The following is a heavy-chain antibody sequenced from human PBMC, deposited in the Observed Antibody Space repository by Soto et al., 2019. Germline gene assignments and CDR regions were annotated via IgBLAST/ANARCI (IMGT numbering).Heavy chain of an antibody. CDR1: GGSISSSSYY. J-gene: IGHJ5*02. D-gene: IGHD2-15*01. CDR2: IYYSGST. CDR3: ARGPFCSGGSCYFGNNWFDP. Sequence: SETLSLTCTVSGGSISSSSYYWGWIRQPPGKGLEWIGSIYYSGSTYYNPSLKSRVTISVDTSKNQFSLKLSSVTAADTAVYYCARGPFCSGGSCYFGNNWFDPWGQGTLVTVSS. V-gene: IGHV4-39*07.